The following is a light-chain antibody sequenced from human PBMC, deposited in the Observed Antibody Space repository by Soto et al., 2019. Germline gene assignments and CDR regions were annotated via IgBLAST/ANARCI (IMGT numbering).Light chain of an antibody. CDR3: AAWDDSLSGSYV. V-gene: IGLV1-47*02. Sequence: QSVLTQPPSASGTPGQRVTISCSGSSSNIGSNYVYWYQQLPGTAPKLLIYSNNQRPSGVPDRFSGSKSGTSASLVISGLWSDDEADYYCAAWDDSLSGSYVFGTGTKVTVL. CDR2: SNN. CDR1: SSNIGSNY. J-gene: IGLJ1*01.